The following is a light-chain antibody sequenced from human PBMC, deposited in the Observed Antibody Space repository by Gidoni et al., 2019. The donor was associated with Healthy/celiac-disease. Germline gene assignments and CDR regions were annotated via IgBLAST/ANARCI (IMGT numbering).Light chain of an antibody. Sequence: QSALPQPASVSGSPGQSITISCTGTNSDVGGYNYVSWYQQHPGKAPKLMIYDVSNRPSGVSNRFSGSKSGNTASLTISGLQAEDEADYYCSSYTSSSTPYVVFGGGTKLTVL. J-gene: IGLJ2*01. CDR2: DVS. V-gene: IGLV2-14*01. CDR1: NSDVGGYNY. CDR3: SSYTSSSTPYVV.